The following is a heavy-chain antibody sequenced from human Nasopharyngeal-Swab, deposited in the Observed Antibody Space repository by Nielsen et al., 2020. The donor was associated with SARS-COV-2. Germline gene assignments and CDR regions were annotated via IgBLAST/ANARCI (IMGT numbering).Heavy chain of an antibody. Sequence: SGPTLVQPTQTLTLTCTFSGFSLSPSGVGVGWIRQPPGKALDWLALIYWDDDKRYSPSLKSRLTITKDTSKNQVVLTMTNMDPVDTATYYCARTFSWSYDFIAFDIWGQGTMVTVSS. CDR2: IYWDDDK. CDR3: ARTFSWSYDFIAFDI. J-gene: IGHJ3*02. V-gene: IGHV2-5*02. CDR1: GFSLSPSGVG. D-gene: IGHD1-26*01.